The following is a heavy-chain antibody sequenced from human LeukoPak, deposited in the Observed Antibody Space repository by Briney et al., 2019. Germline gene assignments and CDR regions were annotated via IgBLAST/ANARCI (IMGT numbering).Heavy chain of an antibody. V-gene: IGHV3-30*18. J-gene: IGHJ6*02. CDR3: AKDLLLAPTYYYYGMDV. Sequence: GRSLRLSCAASGFTFSSYGMHWVRQAPGKGLEWVAVISYDGSNKYCADSVKGRFTISRDNSKNTLYLQMNSLRAEDTAVYYCAKDLLLAPTYYYYGMDVWGQGTTVTVSS. CDR2: ISYDGSNK. CDR1: GFTFSSYG. D-gene: IGHD5/OR15-5a*01.